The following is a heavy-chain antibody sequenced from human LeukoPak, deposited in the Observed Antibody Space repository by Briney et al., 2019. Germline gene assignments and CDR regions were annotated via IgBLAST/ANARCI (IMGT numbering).Heavy chain of an antibody. CDR1: GFTFSSYG. Sequence: PGGTLRLSCAASGFTFSSYGMSWVRQAPGKGLEWVSAISGSGDTTYYADSVKGRFTISRDNAKNSLYLQMNSLRAEDTAVYYCGRVKEASAFDIWGQGTMVTVSS. CDR3: GRVKEASAFDI. CDR2: ISGSGDTT. D-gene: IGHD5-12*01. V-gene: IGHV3-23*01. J-gene: IGHJ3*02.